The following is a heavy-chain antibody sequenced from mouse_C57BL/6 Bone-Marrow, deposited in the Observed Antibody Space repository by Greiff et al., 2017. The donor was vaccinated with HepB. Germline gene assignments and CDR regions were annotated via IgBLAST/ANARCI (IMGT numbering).Heavy chain of an antibody. Sequence: EVHLVESGGGLVQPGGSMKLSCVASGFTFSNYWMNWVRHSPEKGLEWVAQIRLKSDNYATQYAESVKGRFTISRDDSKSSVYLQMNNLRAEDTGIYYCTVHYYGSPWFAYWGQGTLVTVSA. J-gene: IGHJ3*01. D-gene: IGHD1-1*01. CDR1: GFTFSNYW. V-gene: IGHV6-3*01. CDR2: IRLKSDNYAT. CDR3: TVHYYGSPWFAY.